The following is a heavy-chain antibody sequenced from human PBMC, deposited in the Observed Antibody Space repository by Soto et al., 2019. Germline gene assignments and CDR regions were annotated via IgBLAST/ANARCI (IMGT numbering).Heavy chain of an antibody. J-gene: IGHJ5*02. V-gene: IGHV1-18*01. CDR3: AIVRNWLDP. Sequence: VRVSSEASGYTFTSYGLSWLRQAPGQRREWMGWISAYNVNTNYAQRLQGRVNMTTDTSTSTAYMELRSLRSDDTAVYYCAIVRNWLDPWGQGTRVTVSA. CDR1: GYTFTSYG. CDR2: ISAYNVNT.